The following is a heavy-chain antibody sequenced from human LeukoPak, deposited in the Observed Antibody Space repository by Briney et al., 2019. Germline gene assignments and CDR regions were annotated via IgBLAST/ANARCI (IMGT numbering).Heavy chain of an antibody. CDR1: GGTFSSYA. V-gene: IGHV1-69*13. D-gene: IGHD3-10*01. CDR2: IIPIFGTA. CDR3: ARSGKSDAFDI. Sequence: WASVKVSCKASGGTFSSYAISWVRQAPGQGLEWMGGIIPIFGTANYAQKFQGRVTITADESTSTAYMELSSLRSEDTAVYYCARSGKSDAFDIRGQGTMVTVSS. J-gene: IGHJ3*02.